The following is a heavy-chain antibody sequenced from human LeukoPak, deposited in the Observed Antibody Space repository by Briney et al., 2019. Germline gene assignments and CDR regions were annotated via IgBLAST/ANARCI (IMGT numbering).Heavy chain of an antibody. CDR1: GGSISGSSWY. V-gene: IGHV4-39*01. CDR2: IYYTGST. Sequence: SETLSLTCTVSGGSISGSSWYWGWIRQPPGKGLEWIGNIYYTGSTCYNPSLKSRVTISVDTSKNQFSLKLSSMTAADTAVYYCARLNPYYYGSESSPSWGQGTLVTVSS. J-gene: IGHJ5*02. D-gene: IGHD3-10*01. CDR3: ARLNPYYYGSESSPS.